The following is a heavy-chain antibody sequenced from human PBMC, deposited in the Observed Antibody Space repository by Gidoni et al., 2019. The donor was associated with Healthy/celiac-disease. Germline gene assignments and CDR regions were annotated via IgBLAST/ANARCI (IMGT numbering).Heavy chain of an antibody. V-gene: IGHV3-23*01. D-gene: IGHD3-10*01. J-gene: IGHJ4*02. CDR1: GFTFSRDA. CDR2: IMGSGGST. CDR3: AKVGGDLGGGY. Sequence: EVQLLESGGGLVQPGGSLRLSCEASGFTFSRDAMSWVRQAPGKGLEWVSAIMGSGGSTYYADSVKGRFTISRDNSKNTLYLQMNSLRAEDTAVYYCAKVGGDLGGGYWGQGTLVTVSS.